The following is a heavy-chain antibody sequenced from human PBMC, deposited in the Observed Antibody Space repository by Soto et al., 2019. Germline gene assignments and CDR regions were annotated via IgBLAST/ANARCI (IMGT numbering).Heavy chain of an antibody. Sequence: QVQLVQSGAEVKKPGSSVKVSCKASGGTFSSYAISWVRQAPGQGLEWMGGIIPIFGTANYAQKCQGRVTTTADEFTSTAYMEMRSLRSEDTAVNYCGRGVAYGGGDCVYGMDVGGQGTTVTVSS. D-gene: IGHD2-21*02. CDR2: IIPIFGTA. CDR3: GRGVAYGGGDCVYGMDV. V-gene: IGHV1-69*12. J-gene: IGHJ6*02. CDR1: GGTFSSYA.